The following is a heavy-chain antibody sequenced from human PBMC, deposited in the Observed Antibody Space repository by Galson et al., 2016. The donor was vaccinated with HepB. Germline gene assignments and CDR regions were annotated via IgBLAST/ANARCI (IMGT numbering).Heavy chain of an antibody. J-gene: IGHJ5*02. CDR1: GGSVSSKGYF. D-gene: IGHD3-22*01. Sequence: TLSLTCSVSGGSVSSKGYFWMWIRQHPGKGLEWIGYIYYTGNTYYNPSLKSRLDMSVDTPKNQVSLRLSSVTVADTAVYYCARDRYLDSSGHNYLDPWGQGTLVTVSS. CDR2: IYYTGNT. CDR3: ARDRYLDSSGHNYLDP. V-gene: IGHV4-31*03.